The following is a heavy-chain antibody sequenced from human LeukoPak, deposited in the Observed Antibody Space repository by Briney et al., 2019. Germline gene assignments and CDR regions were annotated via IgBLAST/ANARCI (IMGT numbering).Heavy chain of an antibody. J-gene: IGHJ5*02. D-gene: IGHD2-2*01. CDR2: VNPSGGST. CDR3: VRGVLVPATITDRFDP. V-gene: IGHV1-46*01. Sequence: ASVKVSCKASGYTFTSYYMHWVRQAPGERREGIGIVNPSGGSTSYAQKFQGRVTMTRDRSTSTVYMELTSLRSEDTAVYYCVRGVLVPATITDRFDPWGQGTLVTVSS. CDR1: GYTFTSYY.